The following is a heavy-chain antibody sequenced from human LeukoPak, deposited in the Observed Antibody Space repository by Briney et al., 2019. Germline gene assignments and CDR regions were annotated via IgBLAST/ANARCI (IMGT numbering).Heavy chain of an antibody. CDR2: ISAYNGNT. CDR3: ARDLTVLGIYYYDSSGPSDY. D-gene: IGHD3-22*01. CDR1: GYTLTSYG. V-gene: IGHV1-18*01. J-gene: IGHJ4*02. Sequence: GASVKVSCRASGYTLTSYGISWVRQAPGQGLEWMGWISAYNGNTNYAQKLQGRVTMTTDTSTSTAYMELRSLRSDDTAVYYCARDLTVLGIYYYDSSGPSDYWGQGTLVTVSS.